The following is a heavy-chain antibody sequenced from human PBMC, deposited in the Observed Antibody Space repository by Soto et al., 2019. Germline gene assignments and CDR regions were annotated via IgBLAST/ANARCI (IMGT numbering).Heavy chain of an antibody. D-gene: IGHD6-13*01. Sequence: QVQLVESGGGVVQPGRSLRLSCAASGFTFSSYGMHWVRQAPGKGLEWVAVISYDGSNKYYADSVKGRFTISRDNSKNTLYLQMNSLRAEDTAVYYCARQGIAAAGVYFDYWGQGTLVTVSS. CDR1: GFTFSSYG. V-gene: IGHV3-30*03. J-gene: IGHJ4*02. CDR3: ARQGIAAAGVYFDY. CDR2: ISYDGSNK.